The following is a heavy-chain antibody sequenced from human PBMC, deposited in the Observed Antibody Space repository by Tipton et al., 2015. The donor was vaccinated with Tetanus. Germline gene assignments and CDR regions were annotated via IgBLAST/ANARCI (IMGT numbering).Heavy chain of an antibody. CDR3: ARQKGY. CDR1: GYNFSHHS. V-gene: IGHV5-51*01. CDR2: VDPRDSQA. J-gene: IGHJ4*02. Sequence: VQLVQSGAEVRKPGESLKISCQGSGYNFSHHSIGWVRQMPGRGLEWMGIVDPRDSQATYGPSFQGQVTISADRSINVAYLQWGSLKASDSGMYYCARQKGYWGQGTLVTVSS.